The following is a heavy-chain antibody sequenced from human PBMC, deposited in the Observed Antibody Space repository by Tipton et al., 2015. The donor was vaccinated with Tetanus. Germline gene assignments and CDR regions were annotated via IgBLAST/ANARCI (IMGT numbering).Heavy chain of an antibody. D-gene: IGHD3-10*01. CDR1: GGSISSSSYY. CDR2: IYYSGST. J-gene: IGHJ5*02. Sequence: TLSLTCTVSGGSISSSSYYWGWIRQPPGKGLEWIGNIYYSGSTNYNPSLKSRVTISVDTSKNQFSLKLSSVTAADTAVYYCARGDMVRGVIWFDPWGQGTLVTVSS. CDR3: ARGDMVRGVIWFDP. V-gene: IGHV4-39*07.